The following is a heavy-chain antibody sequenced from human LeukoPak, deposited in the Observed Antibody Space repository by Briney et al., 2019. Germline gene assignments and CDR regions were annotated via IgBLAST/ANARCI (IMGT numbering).Heavy chain of an antibody. CDR1: GGSISSGGYY. D-gene: IGHD2-15*01. Sequence: PSQTLSLTCTVSGGSISSGGYYWSWIRQHPGKGLEWIGYIYYSGSTYYNPSLKSRVTISVDTSKNQFSLKPSSVTAADTAVYYCARGVADTFYYYYMDVWGKGTTVTVSS. V-gene: IGHV4-31*03. J-gene: IGHJ6*03. CDR2: IYYSGST. CDR3: ARGVADTFYYYYMDV.